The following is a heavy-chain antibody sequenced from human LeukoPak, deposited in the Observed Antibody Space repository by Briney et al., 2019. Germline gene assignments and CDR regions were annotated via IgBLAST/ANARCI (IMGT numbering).Heavy chain of an antibody. CDR1: GFTFSSQA. Sequence: GGSLRLSCAASGFTFSSQAMSWVRQAPGKGLEYVSAISSNGGSTYYANSVKGRFTISRDNSNNTLYLQMGSLRAEDMAVYYCARRSSSWFHYFDYWGQGTLVTVSS. D-gene: IGHD6-13*01. J-gene: IGHJ4*02. CDR2: ISSNGGST. V-gene: IGHV3-64*01. CDR3: ARRSSSWFHYFDY.